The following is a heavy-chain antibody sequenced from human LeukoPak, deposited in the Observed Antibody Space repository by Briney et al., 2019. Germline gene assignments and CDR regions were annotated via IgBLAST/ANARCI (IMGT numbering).Heavy chain of an antibody. V-gene: IGHV1-69*13. D-gene: IGHD3-10*01. CDR3: ARGNRSPTRAMVRGVIGWFDP. CDR2: IIPIFGTA. Sequence: GASVKVSCKASGGTFSSYAISWVRQAPGQGLEWMGGIIPIFGTANYAQKFQGRVTITADESTSTAYMELSSLRSEDTAVYYCARGNRSPTRAMVRGVIGWFDPWGQGTLVTVSS. CDR1: GGTFSSYA. J-gene: IGHJ5*02.